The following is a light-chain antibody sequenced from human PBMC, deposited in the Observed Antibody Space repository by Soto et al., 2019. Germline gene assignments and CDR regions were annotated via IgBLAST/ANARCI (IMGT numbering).Light chain of an antibody. V-gene: IGKV1-39*01. CDR2: AAS. CDR1: QSISSY. J-gene: IGKJ4*01. Sequence: DIQMTQSPSCLSASVGDRVTITCRASQSISSYLNWYQQKPGKAPKLLIYAASSLQSGVPSRFSGSGSGTDFTLTISSLQPEDFATYYCQQSYSTPPDTFGGGTKVEIK. CDR3: QQSYSTPPDT.